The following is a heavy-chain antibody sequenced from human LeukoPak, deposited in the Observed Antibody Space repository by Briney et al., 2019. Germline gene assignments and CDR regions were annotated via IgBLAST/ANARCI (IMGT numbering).Heavy chain of an antibody. CDR3: ARDNYDFWSGYYPTDY. V-gene: IGHV1-18*04. D-gene: IGHD3-3*01. CDR1: GYTFTGYY. J-gene: IGHJ4*02. CDR2: ISAYNGNT. Sequence: ASVKVSCKASGYTFTGYYMHWVRQAPGQGLEWMGWISAYNGNTNYAQKLQGRVTMTTDTSTSTAYMELRSLRSDDTAVYYCARDNYDFWSGYYPTDYWGQGTLVTVSS.